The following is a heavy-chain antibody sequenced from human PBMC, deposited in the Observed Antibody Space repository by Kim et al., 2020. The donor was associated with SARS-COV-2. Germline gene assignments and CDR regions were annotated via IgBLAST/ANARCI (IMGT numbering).Heavy chain of an antibody. Sequence: GGSLRLSCAASGFTLSTYWMHWVRQAPGKGLVWVSGIKSDGSRTTYADSVKGRFTNSRDNAKNTLYLQINSLRAEDTAVYYCARANYATPNWFDPWGQGTLVTVSS. CDR3: ARANYATPNWFDP. V-gene: IGHV3-74*03. CDR2: IKSDGSRT. J-gene: IGHJ5*02. D-gene: IGHD2-15*01. CDR1: GFTLSTYW.